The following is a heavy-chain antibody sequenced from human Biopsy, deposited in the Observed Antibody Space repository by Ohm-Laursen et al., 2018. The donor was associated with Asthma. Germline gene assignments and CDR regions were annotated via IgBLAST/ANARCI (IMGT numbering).Heavy chain of an antibody. D-gene: IGHD4-17*01. CDR1: GGSINIGDYY. CDR3: ARTTYGDDGFDP. V-gene: IGHV4-31*03. J-gene: IGHJ5*02. CDR2: IYYSGST. Sequence: TLSLTCTVSGGSINIGDYYWSWIRQHPVKGLEWIGYIYYSGSTYYNPSLKSRVSISLDTSKNQFPLSLTSVTAADTAVYYCARTTYGDDGFDPWGQGTLVTVSS.